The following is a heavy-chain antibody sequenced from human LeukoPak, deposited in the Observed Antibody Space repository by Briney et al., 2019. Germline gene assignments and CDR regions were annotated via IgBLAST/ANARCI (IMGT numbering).Heavy chain of an antibody. V-gene: IGHV3-20*04. CDR2: IKWNGGST. J-gene: IGHJ4*02. Sequence: GGSLRLSCAASGFTFDDHGMRWVRQPPGKGLEWVSGIKWNGGSTYYADSVKGRFTISRDNAKNSLYLQMNSLRADDTALYYCAREERWLQSFALVDYWGQGTLVTVSS. CDR1: GFTFDDHG. CDR3: AREERWLQSFALVDY. D-gene: IGHD5-24*01.